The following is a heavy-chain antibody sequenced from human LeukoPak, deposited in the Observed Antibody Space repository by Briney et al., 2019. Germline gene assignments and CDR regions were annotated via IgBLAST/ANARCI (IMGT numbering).Heavy chain of an antibody. Sequence: SCPTLVKPTQTLTLTCTFSGFSLTTSGVGVGWIRQPPGKALEWRALIYWDDDRRYRPSLERRLTITKEPYKNPVVLKMPNMDPVDTATYYCAHNHRTVAPKLERFHTWGQGALVTVSS. CDR2: IYWDDDR. CDR1: GFSLTTSGVG. CDR3: AHNHRTVAPKLERFHT. D-gene: IGHD1-1*01. J-gene: IGHJ5*02. V-gene: IGHV2-5*02.